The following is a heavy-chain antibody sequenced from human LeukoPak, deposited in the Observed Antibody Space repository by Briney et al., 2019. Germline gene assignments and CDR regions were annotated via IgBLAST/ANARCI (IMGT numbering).Heavy chain of an antibody. CDR2: ISYDGSNK. D-gene: IGHD6-13*01. V-gene: IGHV3-30*04. Sequence: QSGGSLRLSCAASGFTFSSYAMHWVRQAPGKGLEWVAVISYDGSNKYYADSVKGRFTISRDNSKDTLYLQMNSLRAEDTAVYYCARGNHGEYSSSWYLFDYWGQGTLVTVSS. CDR3: ARGNHGEYSSSWYLFDY. J-gene: IGHJ4*02. CDR1: GFTFSSYA.